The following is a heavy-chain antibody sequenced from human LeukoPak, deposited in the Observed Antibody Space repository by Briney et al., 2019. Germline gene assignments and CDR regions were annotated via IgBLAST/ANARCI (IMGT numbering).Heavy chain of an antibody. V-gene: IGHV1-2*06. CDR1: GYSFTGDY. CDR2: INPNSGGT. D-gene: IGHD2-8*01. J-gene: IGHJ4*02. CDR3: ARRYCTNGVCYHYFDY. Sequence: ASVKVSCKASGYSFTGDYIHWVRQAPGQGLEWMGRINPNSGGTNYAQKFQGRVTMTRDTSISTAYMELSRLRSDDTAVYYCARRYCTNGVCYHYFDYWGQGTLVTVSS.